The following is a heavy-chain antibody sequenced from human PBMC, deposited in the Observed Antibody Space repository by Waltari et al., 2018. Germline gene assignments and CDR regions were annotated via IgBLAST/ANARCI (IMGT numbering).Heavy chain of an antibody. J-gene: IGHJ4*02. CDR1: GFTFRSYG. Sequence: VQLVESGGGVVQPGRSLPVSCAALGFTFRSYGLHGVRQAPGKGVEWVASVSYDGSHTYYGDSVRGRFTISRDNSKNTLHLQMNSLRGDDTAVYYCAKDHSGNDFFFFDHWGQGTLVIVSP. V-gene: IGHV3-30*18. CDR2: VSYDGSHT. D-gene: IGHD1-26*01. CDR3: AKDHSGNDFFFFDH.